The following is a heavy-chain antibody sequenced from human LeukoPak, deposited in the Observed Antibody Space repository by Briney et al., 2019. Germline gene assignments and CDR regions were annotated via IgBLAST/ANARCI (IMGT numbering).Heavy chain of an antibody. V-gene: IGHV3-74*01. J-gene: IGHJ6*03. CDR1: GFTFSSYG. Sequence: GGSLRLSCAVSGFTFSSYGMSWVRQAPGKGLVWVSRINSDGGSTSYADSVKGRFTISRDNAKNTLYLQMNSLRAEDTAVYYCARGPIVVVPAANPYYYYYYMDVWGKGTTVTVSS. CDR2: INSDGGST. D-gene: IGHD2-2*01. CDR3: ARGPIVVVPAANPYYYYYYMDV.